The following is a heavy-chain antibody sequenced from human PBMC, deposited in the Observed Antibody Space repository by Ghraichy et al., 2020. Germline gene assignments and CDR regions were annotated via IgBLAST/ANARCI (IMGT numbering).Heavy chain of an antibody. CDR3: ARGRGKFDY. CDR2: IYYSGST. CDR1: GGSISSYY. V-gene: IGHV4-59*01. Sequence: ESLNISCTVSGGSISSYYWSWIRQPPGKGLEWIGYIYYSGSTNYNPSLKRRVTISVDTSKNQFSLKLSSVTAADTAVYYCARGRGKFDYWGQGTLVTVSS. D-gene: IGHD2-15*01. J-gene: IGHJ4*02.